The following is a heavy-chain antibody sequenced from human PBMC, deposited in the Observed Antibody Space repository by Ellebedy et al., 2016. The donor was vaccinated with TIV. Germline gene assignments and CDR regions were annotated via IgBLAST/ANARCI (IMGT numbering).Heavy chain of an antibody. D-gene: IGHD6-6*01. V-gene: IGHV4-61*01. CDR1: GGSVSSGSYY. CDR3: ARDRHSSSGWEYYYYGMDV. CDR2: IYYSGST. J-gene: IGHJ6*02. Sequence: MPSETLSLTCTVSGGSVSSGSYYWSWIRQPPGKGLEWIGYIYYSGSTNYNPSLKSRVTISVDTSKNQSSLKLSSVTAADTAVYYCARDRHSSSGWEYYYYGMDVWGQGTTVTVSS.